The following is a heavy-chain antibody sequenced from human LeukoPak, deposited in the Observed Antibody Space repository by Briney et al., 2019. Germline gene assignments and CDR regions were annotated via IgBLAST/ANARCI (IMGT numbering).Heavy chain of an antibody. J-gene: IGHJ6*02. CDR1: GFTFSNYW. V-gene: IGHV3-74*01. CDR3: VRYSTMTENHGMDV. Sequence: GGSLRLSCAASGFTFSNYWMHWVRQAPGKGLVCVSRSNNDGSSTDYADSVKGRFTISRDNAKNTLYLQMNSLRAEDTAAYYCVRYSTMTENHGMDVWGQGTTVTVSS. CDR2: SNNDGSST. D-gene: IGHD3-22*01.